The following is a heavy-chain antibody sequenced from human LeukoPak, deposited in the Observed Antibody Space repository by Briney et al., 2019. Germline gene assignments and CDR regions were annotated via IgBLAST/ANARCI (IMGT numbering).Heavy chain of an antibody. V-gene: IGHV1-69-2*01. CDR3: ARGSRSFDWLRSYFDF. CDR1: GYTFNDYY. Sequence: ATVKISCKASGYTFNDYYIHWVQQAPGKGLEWMGRVDLEDGDTIYAEKFQGRVTITADTSTDTAYMDLSSLRSFDPAVYYCARGSRSFDWLRSYFDFWGQGTLVSVSS. J-gene: IGHJ4*02. CDR2: VDLEDGDT. D-gene: IGHD3-9*01.